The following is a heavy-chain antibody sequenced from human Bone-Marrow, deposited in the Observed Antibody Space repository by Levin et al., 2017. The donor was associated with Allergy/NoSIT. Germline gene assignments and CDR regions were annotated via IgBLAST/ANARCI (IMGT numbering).Heavy chain of an antibody. J-gene: IGHJ4*02. Sequence: SETLSLTCTVSGGSISSSSSYWGWIRQPPGKGLEWLGSLDYSGNTYYNPSLTSRVTILVDTSKNQFSVRLNSVTAADTSVYFCASGYTYGYYFARWGQGTLVTVSS. D-gene: IGHD5-18*01. V-gene: IGHV4-39*07. CDR1: GGSISSSSSY. CDR3: ASGYTYGYYFAR. CDR2: LDYSGNT.